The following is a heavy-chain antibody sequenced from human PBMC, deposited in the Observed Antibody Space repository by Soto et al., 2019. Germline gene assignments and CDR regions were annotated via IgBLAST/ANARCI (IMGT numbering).Heavy chain of an antibody. CDR1: GGSISSSSYY. D-gene: IGHD2-15*01. J-gene: IGHJ3*02. CDR3: ARQGYCSGGSCYGTAFDI. CDR2: IYYSGST. V-gene: IGHV4-39*01. Sequence: QLQLQESGPGLVKPSETLSLTCTVSGGSISSSSYYWGWIRQPPGKGLEWIGSIYYSGSTYYNPSLKSRVTISVDTSKNQFSLKLSSVTAADTAVYYCARQGYCSGGSCYGTAFDIWGQGTMVTVSS.